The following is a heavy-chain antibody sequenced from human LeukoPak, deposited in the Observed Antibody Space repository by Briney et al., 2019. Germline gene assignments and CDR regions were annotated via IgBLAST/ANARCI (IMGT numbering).Heavy chain of an antibody. V-gene: IGHV3-30*18. CDR2: ISYDGSNK. Sequence: GRSLRLSCAASGFTFSSYGMDWVRQAPGKGLEWVAVISYDGSNKYYADSVKGRFTISRDNSKNTLYLQMNSLRAEDTAVYYCAKAKYYDFWSALYYYYGMDVWGQGTTVTVSS. CDR1: GFTFSSYG. J-gene: IGHJ6*02. CDR3: AKAKYYDFWSALYYYYGMDV. D-gene: IGHD3-3*01.